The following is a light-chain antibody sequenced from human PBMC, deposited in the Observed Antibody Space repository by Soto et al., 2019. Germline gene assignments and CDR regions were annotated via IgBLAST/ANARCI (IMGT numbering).Light chain of an antibody. CDR2: AAS. J-gene: IGKJ1*01. CDR1: QGISNY. CDR3: QKYDSAPRT. Sequence: DIQMTQSPSSLSASVGDRVTITCRASQGISNYLAWYQQKPGKVPQVLIYAASTLQSGVPSRFSGSGSGTDLTLTISSLQPEDVASYFCQKYDSAPRTFGQGTKVEIK. V-gene: IGKV1-27*01.